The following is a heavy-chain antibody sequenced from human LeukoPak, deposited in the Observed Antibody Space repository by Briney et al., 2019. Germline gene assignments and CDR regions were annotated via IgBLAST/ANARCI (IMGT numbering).Heavy chain of an antibody. Sequence: GGSLRLSCAASGFTFSDYYMSWIRQAPGKGLEWVSYISSSGSTIYYADSVKGRFTISRDNAKNSLYLQMNSLRAEDTALYYCAKDHNYYDSSGMLDYWGQGTLVTVSS. D-gene: IGHD3-22*01. V-gene: IGHV3-11*01. J-gene: IGHJ4*02. CDR2: ISSSGSTI. CDR3: AKDHNYYDSSGMLDY. CDR1: GFTFSDYY.